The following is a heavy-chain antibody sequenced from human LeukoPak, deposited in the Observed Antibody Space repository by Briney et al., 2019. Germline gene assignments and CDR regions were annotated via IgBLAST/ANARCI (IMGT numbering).Heavy chain of an antibody. J-gene: IGHJ4*02. CDR2: IYYSGST. Sequence: KSSETLSLTCTVSGGSVSSYYWSWIRQPPGKGLEWIGYIYYSGSTNYNPPLKSRVTISVDTSKNQFSLKLSSVTAADTAVYYCARGIRTDSSGYHQPFFDYWGQGTLVTVSS. CDR1: GGSVSSYY. CDR3: ARGIRTDSSGYHQPFFDY. D-gene: IGHD3-22*01. V-gene: IGHV4-59*02.